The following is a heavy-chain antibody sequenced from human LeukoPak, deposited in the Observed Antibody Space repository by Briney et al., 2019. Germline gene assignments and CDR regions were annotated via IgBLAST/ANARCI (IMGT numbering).Heavy chain of an antibody. Sequence: SETLSLTCTVSGGSITDSSYYWGWIRQPPGEGLEWIGNIYYSGRTYYNPSLKSRVTISVDTSKNQFSLKLSSVTAADTAVYYCARGGYSYAPRGYYYYMDVWGKGTTVTVSS. D-gene: IGHD5-18*01. CDR1: GGSITDSSYY. CDR2: IYYSGRT. V-gene: IGHV4-39*07. CDR3: ARGGYSYAPRGYYYYMDV. J-gene: IGHJ6*03.